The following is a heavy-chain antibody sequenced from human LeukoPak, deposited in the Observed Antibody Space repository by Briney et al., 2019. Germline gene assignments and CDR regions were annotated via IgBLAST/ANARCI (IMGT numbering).Heavy chain of an antibody. CDR3: AKDSQYYYIDV. CDR1: GFTFSSYG. V-gene: IGHV3-30*02. CDR2: IRYDGSSQ. J-gene: IGHJ6*03. Sequence: GGSLRLSCAASGFTFSSYGMHWVRQAPGKGLEWVTFIRYDGSSQYYTDSVKGRFTISRDNSKNTLYLQMNSLRTEDTAVYYCAKDSQYYYIDVWGKGTTVTVSS.